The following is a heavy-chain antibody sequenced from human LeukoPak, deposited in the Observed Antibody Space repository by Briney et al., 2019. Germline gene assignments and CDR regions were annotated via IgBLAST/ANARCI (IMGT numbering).Heavy chain of an antibody. D-gene: IGHD3-10*01. CDR3: ARHADSGFGQLAFDY. Sequence: SETLSLTCTVSGGSVSSGSYYWGWIRQPPGKGLEWIGSIYYSRSTYYNPSLKSRVTISVDTSKNQFSLKLSSVTAADTAVYYCARHADSGFGQLAFDYWGQGTLVTVSS. CDR2: IYYSRST. V-gene: IGHV4-39*01. J-gene: IGHJ4*02. CDR1: GGSVSSGSYY.